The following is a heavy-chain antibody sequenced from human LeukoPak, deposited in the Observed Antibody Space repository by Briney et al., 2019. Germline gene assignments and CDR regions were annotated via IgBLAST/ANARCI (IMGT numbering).Heavy chain of an antibody. D-gene: IGHD2-21*01. CDR1: GYNFTSYW. Sequence: GGSLQISCKGSGYNFTSYWIGWVRQLPGKGVERMGIIYPGDSDIRYSPSIQGQVTISADKSISTAHLQWSSLKASDTAMYYCAFCGDDLGRGLRWGQGTLVTVSS. J-gene: IGHJ4*02. CDR2: IYPGDSDI. V-gene: IGHV5-51*01. CDR3: AFCGDDLGRGLR.